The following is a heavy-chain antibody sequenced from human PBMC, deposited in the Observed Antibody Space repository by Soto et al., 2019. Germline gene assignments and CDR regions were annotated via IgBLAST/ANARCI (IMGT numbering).Heavy chain of an antibody. CDR1: GFTFSSYW. J-gene: IGHJ6*02. V-gene: IGHV3-7*05. CDR2: IKQDETEK. CDR3: ARVRTENYYGMDV. Sequence: GGSLRLSCADSGFTFSSYWMSWVRQAPGKGLEWVANIKQDETEKYYVDSVKGRFAISRDNGKNTLYLQMNSLRAEDTAVYYCARVRTENYYGMDVWGQGTTVTVSS.